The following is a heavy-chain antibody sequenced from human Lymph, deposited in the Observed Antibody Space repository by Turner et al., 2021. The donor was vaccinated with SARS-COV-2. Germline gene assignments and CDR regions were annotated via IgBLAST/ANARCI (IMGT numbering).Heavy chain of an antibody. CDR2: ISYDGSNK. D-gene: IGHD3-16*01. CDR3: ARDVGGYLGY. CDR1: RFPCGTYV. V-gene: IGHV3-30-3*01. Sequence: QVPLVESGGGVVQPGRSLRLSCAASRFPCGTYVMHWVPQAPGKGLEWVALISYDGSNKYYADSVEGRFTISRNNSKNTLYLQMNSLGTEDTAVYYCARDVGGYLGYWGQGTLVTVSS. J-gene: IGHJ4*02.